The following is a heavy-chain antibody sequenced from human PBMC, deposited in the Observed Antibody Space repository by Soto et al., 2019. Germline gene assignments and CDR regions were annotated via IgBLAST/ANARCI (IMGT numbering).Heavy chain of an antibody. D-gene: IGHD6-13*01. CDR2: ISYDGSNK. Sequence: GGSLRLSCAASGFTFSSYGMHWVRQAPGKGLEWVAVISYDGSNKYYADSVKGRFTISRDNSKNTLYLQMNSLRAEDTAVYYCAKLPGIAAAGLVAGGEMYGMDVWGQGTTVTVSS. V-gene: IGHV3-30*18. CDR1: GFTFSSYG. CDR3: AKLPGIAAAGLVAGGEMYGMDV. J-gene: IGHJ6*02.